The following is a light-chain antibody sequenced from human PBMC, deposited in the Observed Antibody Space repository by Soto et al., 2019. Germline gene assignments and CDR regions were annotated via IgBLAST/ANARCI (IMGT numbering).Light chain of an antibody. CDR3: AAWDDSLSVYV. CDR1: SSNIGSNY. Sequence: QSVLTQPPSASGTPGQRVTISCSGSSSNIGSNYVYWYQQLPGTAPKLLIYRNNQRPSGVPDRFSGFKSGSSASLAISGLRSEDEADYYCAAWDDSLSVYVFGTGTKVTVL. J-gene: IGLJ1*01. CDR2: RNN. V-gene: IGLV1-47*01.